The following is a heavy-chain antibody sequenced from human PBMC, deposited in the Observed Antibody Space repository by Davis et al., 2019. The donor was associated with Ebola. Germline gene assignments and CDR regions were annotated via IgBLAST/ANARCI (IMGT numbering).Heavy chain of an antibody. V-gene: IGHV3-48*01. D-gene: IGHD3-22*01. CDR1: GFTFSSYS. J-gene: IGHJ4*02. CDR3: ARDGPNYDVDY. Sequence: GRSLRLSCAASGFTFSSYSMNWVRQAPGKGLEWVSYISSSSSTIYYADSVKGRFTISRDNAKNSLYLQMNSLRVDDTAVYFCARDGPNYDVDYWGQGTLVTVSA. CDR2: ISSSSSTI.